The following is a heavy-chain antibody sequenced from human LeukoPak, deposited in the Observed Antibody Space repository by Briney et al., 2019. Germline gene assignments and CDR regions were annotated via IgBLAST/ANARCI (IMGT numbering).Heavy chain of an antibody. CDR1: GGSISSYY. D-gene: IGHD3-22*01. CDR2: IYYSGST. J-gene: IGHJ4*02. V-gene: IGHV4-59*01. CDR3: ARAWDYYDSSGDHIHFDY. Sequence: PSETLSLTCTVSGGSISSYYWSWIRQPPGKGLEWIGYIYYSGSTNYNPSLKSRVTISVDTSKNQFSLKLSSVTAADTAVYYCARAWDYYDSSGDHIHFDYWGQGTLVTASS.